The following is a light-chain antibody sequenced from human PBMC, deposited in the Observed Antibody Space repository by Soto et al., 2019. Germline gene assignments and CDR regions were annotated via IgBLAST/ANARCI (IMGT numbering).Light chain of an antibody. J-gene: IGKJ2*01. CDR1: QSISSW. Sequence: DIQMTQSPSTLSASVGDRVTITCRASQSISSWLAWYQQKPGKAPKLLIYKAASLESGVPSRFSGSGSGTEFTLTISSLQPDDFATYYCQQYNSYPYTFGQGTKLEIK. CDR2: KAA. V-gene: IGKV1-5*03. CDR3: QQYNSYPYT.